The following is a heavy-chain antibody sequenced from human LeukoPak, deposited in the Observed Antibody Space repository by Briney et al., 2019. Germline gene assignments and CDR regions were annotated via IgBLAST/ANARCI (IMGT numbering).Heavy chain of an antibody. D-gene: IGHD2-21*01. J-gene: IGHJ6*03. CDR3: ARGRDQLAQFVEIAYYMGV. CDR2: MYPNSGNT. V-gene: IGHV1-8*03. CDR1: GYTFTSYD. Sequence: GASVKVSCKASGYTFTSYDINWVRQATGQGLEWMGWMYPNSGNTGYAQKFQGRVTITRNTSISTGYMELSSLRSEDTAVYYCARGRDQLAQFVEIAYYMGVSGKGTTVTVSS.